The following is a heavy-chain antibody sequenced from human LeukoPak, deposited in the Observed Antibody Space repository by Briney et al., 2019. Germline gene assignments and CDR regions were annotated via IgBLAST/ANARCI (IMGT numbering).Heavy chain of an antibody. D-gene: IGHD3-22*01. CDR2: TKQDGSEK. Sequence: PGGSLRLSCAASGFTFNNYWMNWVRQAPGKGLEWVANTKQDGSEKYYVDSVKGRFTISRDNAKNSLFLQMNSLRAEDTAVYYCAKVLHDSSGYSTCFDYWGQGTLVTVSS. V-gene: IGHV3-7*03. J-gene: IGHJ4*02. CDR1: GFTFNNYW. CDR3: AKVLHDSSGYSTCFDY.